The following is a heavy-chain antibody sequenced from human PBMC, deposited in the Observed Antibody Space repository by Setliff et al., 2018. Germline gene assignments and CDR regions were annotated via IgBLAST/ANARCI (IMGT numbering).Heavy chain of an antibody. CDR3: ARGRIPTIFGVALNWFDP. J-gene: IGHJ5*02. Sequence: GGSLRLSCEVSGFTFSDYEMNWVRQAPGKGLEWVSYISTSGSTIYYAVSVKGRFTISRDNAENSLYLQMNSLRAEDTAIYYCARGRIPTIFGVALNWFDPWGEGTLVTVSS. D-gene: IGHD3-3*01. V-gene: IGHV3-48*03. CDR2: ISTSGSTI. CDR1: GFTFSDYE.